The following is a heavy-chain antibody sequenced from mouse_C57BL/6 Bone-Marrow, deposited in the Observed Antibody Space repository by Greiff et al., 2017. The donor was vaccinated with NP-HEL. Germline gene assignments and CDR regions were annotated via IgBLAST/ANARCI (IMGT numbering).Heavy chain of an antibody. D-gene: IGHD2-3*01. CDR2: IHPNSGST. J-gene: IGHJ1*03. CDR1: GYTFTSYW. Sequence: VQLQQSGAELVKPGASVKLSCKASGYTFTSYWMHWVKQRPGQGLEWIGMIHPNSGSTNYNEKFKSKATLTVDKSSSTAYMQLSSLTSEDSSVYYCARFHDGYYYWYFDVWGTGTTVTVSS. V-gene: IGHV1-64*01. CDR3: ARFHDGYYYWYFDV.